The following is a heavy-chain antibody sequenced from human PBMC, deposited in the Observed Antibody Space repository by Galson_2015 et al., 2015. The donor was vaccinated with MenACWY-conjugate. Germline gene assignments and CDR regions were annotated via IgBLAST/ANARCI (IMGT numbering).Heavy chain of an antibody. V-gene: IGHV3-7*01. D-gene: IGHD3-3*02. Sequence: SLRLSCAASGFPFYSYWVTWVRQAPGKGLEWVANIKPDGSEQYYGDSVRGRFTISRDNAKNSVFLQMNSLRPEDTAVYYCVRPIMTFVAVRSLDYWGQGTVVSVS. CDR2: IKPDGSEQ. J-gene: IGHJ4*02. CDR1: GFPFYSYW. CDR3: VRPIMTFVAVRSLDY.